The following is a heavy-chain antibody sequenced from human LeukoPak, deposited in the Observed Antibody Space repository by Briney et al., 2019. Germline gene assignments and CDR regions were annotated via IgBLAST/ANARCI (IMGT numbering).Heavy chain of an antibody. CDR2: ISGSGGST. J-gene: IGHJ4*02. V-gene: IGHV3-23*01. CDR3: AKGLDNFDY. Sequence: PGGSLRLSSAPSGFTPSSSAMSCVRHAPGKRLEWVSAISGSGGSTYYADSVKGRFTISRDNSKNTLYLQMNSLRAEDTAVYYCAKGLDNFDYWGQGTLVTVSS. CDR1: GFTPSSSA. D-gene: IGHD3-9*01.